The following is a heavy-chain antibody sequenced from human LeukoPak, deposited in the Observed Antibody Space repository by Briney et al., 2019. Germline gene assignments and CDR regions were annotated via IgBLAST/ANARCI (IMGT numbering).Heavy chain of an antibody. D-gene: IGHD1-26*01. CDR3: ARLRVPSGSHIFDY. CDR2: ISSNGGST. V-gene: IGHV3-64*01. J-gene: IGHJ4*02. CDR1: GFTFTSYA. Sequence: GGSLRLSCAASGFTFTSYAMHWVRQAPGKGLEYVSAISSNGGSTYYANSVKGRFTISRDNSKNTLYLQMGSLRAEDMAVYYCARLRVPSGSHIFDYWGQGTLVTVSS.